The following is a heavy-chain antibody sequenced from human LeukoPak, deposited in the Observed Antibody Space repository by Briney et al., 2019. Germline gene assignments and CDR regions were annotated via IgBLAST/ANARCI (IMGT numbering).Heavy chain of an antibody. CDR2: ISTYHDIT. CDR1: GYTFTNIG. J-gene: IGHJ4*02. D-gene: IGHD3-10*02. V-gene: IGHV1-18*01. CDR3: ARSLYSYYLRGGHCYGY. Sequence: ASVKVSCKASGYTFTNIGISWVRQAPGQGLEWTGWISTYHDITDYAQKFHGRVSMPKDTSTATVYIELSSLTSDGTVVDFCARSLYSYYLRGGHCYGYWGQGTVVTV.